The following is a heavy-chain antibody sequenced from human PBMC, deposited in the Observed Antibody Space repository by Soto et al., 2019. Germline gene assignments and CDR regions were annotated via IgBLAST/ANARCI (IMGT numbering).Heavy chain of an antibody. CDR2: IYYSGST. Sequence: SETLSLTCTVSGGSISSYYWGWIRQPPGKGLEWIGYIYYSGSTNYNPSLKSRVTISVDTSKNQFSLKLSSVTAADTAVYYCARGGKKDFDWLLTPKYYFDYWGQGTLVTVSS. CDR1: GGSISSYY. D-gene: IGHD3-9*01. J-gene: IGHJ4*02. CDR3: ARGGKKDFDWLLTPKYYFDY. V-gene: IGHV4-59*01.